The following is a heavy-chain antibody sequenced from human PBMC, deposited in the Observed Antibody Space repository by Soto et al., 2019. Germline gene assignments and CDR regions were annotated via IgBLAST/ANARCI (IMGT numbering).Heavy chain of an antibody. V-gene: IGHV3-30-3*01. J-gene: IGHJ6*02. CDR3: ARERQSSTSDYPIRGLGMDV. Sequence: SGGSLRLSCAASGFTFSSYAMHWVRQAPGKGLEWVAVISYDGSNKYYADSVKGRFTISRDNSKNTLYLQMNSLRAEDTAVYYCARERQSSTSDYPIRGLGMDVWGQGTPVTVS. D-gene: IGHD2-2*01. CDR1: GFTFSSYA. CDR2: ISYDGSNK.